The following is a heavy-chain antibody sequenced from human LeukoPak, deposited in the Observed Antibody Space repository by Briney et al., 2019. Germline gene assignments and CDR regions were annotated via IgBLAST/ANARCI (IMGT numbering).Heavy chain of an antibody. CDR3: ARDGGRY. CDR2: ISYDGSNK. J-gene: IGHJ4*02. Sequence: GGSLRLSWAASGFTFSSYAMHWVRQAPGKGLEWVAVISYDGSNKYYADSVKGRFTISRDNSKNTLYLQMNSLRAEDTAVYYCARDGGRYWGQGTLVTVSS. CDR1: GFTFSSYA. D-gene: IGHD2-15*01. V-gene: IGHV3-30-3*01.